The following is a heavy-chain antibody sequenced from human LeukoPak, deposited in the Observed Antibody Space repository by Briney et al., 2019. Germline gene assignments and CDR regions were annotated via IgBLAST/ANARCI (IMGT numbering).Heavy chain of an antibody. CDR3: ARDSRSFGDFIDY. Sequence: PGGSLRLSCAASGFTSSSYSMNWVRQAPGKGLEWVSSISSSSSYIYYADSVKGRFTISRDNAKNSLYLQMNSLRAEDTAVYYCARDSRSFGDFIDYWGQGTLVTVSS. CDR1: GFTSSSYS. J-gene: IGHJ4*02. D-gene: IGHD3-10*01. V-gene: IGHV3-21*01. CDR2: ISSSSSYI.